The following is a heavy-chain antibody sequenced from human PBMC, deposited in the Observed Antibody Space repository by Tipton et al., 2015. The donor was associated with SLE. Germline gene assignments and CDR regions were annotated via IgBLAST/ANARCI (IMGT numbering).Heavy chain of an antibody. V-gene: IGHV4-34*01. CDR2: IYYSGST. CDR3: AQSAYTYGSFNY. Sequence: TLSLTCAVYGGSFSGYYWSWIRQPPGKGLEWIGSIYYSGSTYYNPSLKSRVTISVDTSKNQFSLKVSSVTAADTAVYYCAQSAYTYGSFNYWGQGTLVTVSS. J-gene: IGHJ4*02. D-gene: IGHD5-18*01. CDR1: GGSFSGYY.